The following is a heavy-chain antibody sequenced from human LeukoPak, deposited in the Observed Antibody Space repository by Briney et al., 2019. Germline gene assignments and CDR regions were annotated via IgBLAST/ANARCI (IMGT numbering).Heavy chain of an antibody. Sequence: GGTLRLSCATSGLTFRTTWMHWVRQAPGKGLMWVSRMNGEGTTIDYADSVKGRFTVSRDYAKNTLFLQMNNLRTEDTALYFCATARNFRFEYWGQGSLVIVSA. CDR3: ATARNFRFEY. V-gene: IGHV3-74*01. CDR2: MNGEGTTI. D-gene: IGHD1-7*01. CDR1: GLTFRTTW. J-gene: IGHJ4*02.